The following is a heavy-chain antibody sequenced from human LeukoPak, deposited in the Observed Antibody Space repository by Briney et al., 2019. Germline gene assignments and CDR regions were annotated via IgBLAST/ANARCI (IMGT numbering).Heavy chain of an antibody. Sequence: GESLKISCKGSGYSFVNYWIGWVRQTPGKGLEWMGILYPGDSETRYSPSFQGQVTISVDKSISTAFLQWSSLKASDTAIYYCARATGDDGYFDYWGQGTLATVSS. CDR1: GYSFVNYW. V-gene: IGHV5-51*01. CDR3: ARATGDDGYFDY. CDR2: LYPGDSET. J-gene: IGHJ4*02.